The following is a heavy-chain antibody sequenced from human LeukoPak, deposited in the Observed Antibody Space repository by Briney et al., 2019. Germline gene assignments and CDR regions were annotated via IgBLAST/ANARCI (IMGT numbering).Heavy chain of an antibody. CDR3: ARATPNWGPRFDY. Sequence: SETLSLTCAVSGGSISSGGYSWSWIRQPPGKGLEWIGYIYHSGSTYYNPSLKSRVTISVDRSKNQFSLKLSSVTAADTAVYYCARATPNWGPRFDYWGQGTLVTVSS. V-gene: IGHV4-30-2*01. CDR2: IYHSGST. J-gene: IGHJ4*02. CDR1: GGSISSGGYS. D-gene: IGHD7-27*01.